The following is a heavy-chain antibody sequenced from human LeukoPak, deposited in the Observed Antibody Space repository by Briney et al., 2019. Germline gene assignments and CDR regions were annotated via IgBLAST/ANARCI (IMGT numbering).Heavy chain of an antibody. CDR1: GFTVSGFY. CDR2: LYTDDTT. J-gene: IGHJ4*02. V-gene: IGHV3-53*01. CDR3: ARGGVNYWNPRY. Sequence: GGSLRLSCVASGFTVSGFYMSWVRQAPGKGLEWVSLLYTDDTTFYADSVEGRFTISRDDSTNTIYLQMNSLRVEDTALYYCARGGVNYWNPRYWGQGTLVTVSS. D-gene: IGHD1-1*01.